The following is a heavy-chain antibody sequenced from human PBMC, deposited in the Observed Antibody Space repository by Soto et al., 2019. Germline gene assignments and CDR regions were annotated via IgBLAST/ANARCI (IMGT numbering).Heavy chain of an antibody. CDR3: AKDLGYGSESYYFGGGDY. V-gene: IGHV3-9*01. D-gene: IGHD3-10*01. Sequence: EVQLVESGGGLVQPGRSLRLSCAASGFTFDDYAMHWVRQAPGKGLEWVPGISWNSGSIGYADSVKGRFTISRDNAKNSLYLQMNSLRAEDTALYYCAKDLGYGSESYYFGGGDYWGQGTLVTVSS. J-gene: IGHJ4*02. CDR1: GFTFDDYA. CDR2: ISWNSGSI.